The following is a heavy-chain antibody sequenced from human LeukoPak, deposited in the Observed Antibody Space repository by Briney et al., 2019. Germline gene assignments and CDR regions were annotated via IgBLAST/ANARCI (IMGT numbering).Heavy chain of an antibody. CDR2: IGTTGDT. CDR3: ASSPSYSSSWYALDS. V-gene: IGHV3-13*01. Sequence: GGSLGLSCAASGFTFSSYDMHWVRQATGKGLEWVSAIGTTGDTYYSHSVRGRFTISRENAKNSLFLQMNSLRAGDTAVYLCASSPSYSSSWYALDSWGQGTLVTVSS. J-gene: IGHJ4*02. D-gene: IGHD6-13*01. CDR1: GFTFSSYD.